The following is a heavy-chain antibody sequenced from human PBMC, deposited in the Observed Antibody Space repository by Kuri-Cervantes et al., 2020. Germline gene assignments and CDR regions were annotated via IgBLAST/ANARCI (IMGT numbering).Heavy chain of an antibody. CDR3: ATQGETRFGVVTGVFDY. CDR1: GYTFTGYY. V-gene: IGHV1-2*02. Sequence: ASVKVSCKASGYTFTGYYMHWVRQAPGQGLEWMGWINPNSGGTSYAQKFQGRVTMTRDTSTSTVYMELSSLRSEDTAVYYCATQGETRFGVVTGVFDYWGQGTLVTGSS. J-gene: IGHJ4*02. CDR2: INPNSGGT. D-gene: IGHD3-3*01.